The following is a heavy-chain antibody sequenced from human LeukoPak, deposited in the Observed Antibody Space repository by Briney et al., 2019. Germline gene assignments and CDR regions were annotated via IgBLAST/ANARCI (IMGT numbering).Heavy chain of an antibody. CDR3: ARHPLPYCGGDCSWFDP. J-gene: IGHJ5*02. CDR1: GFTFSSYA. V-gene: IGHV3-30*04. Sequence: HPGRSLRLSCAASGFTFSSYAMHWVRQAPGKGLEWVAVISYDGSNKYYADSVKGRFTISRDNSKNTLYLQMNSLRAEDTAVYYCARHPLPYCGGDCSWFDPWGQGTLVTVSS. D-gene: IGHD2-21*02. CDR2: ISYDGSNK.